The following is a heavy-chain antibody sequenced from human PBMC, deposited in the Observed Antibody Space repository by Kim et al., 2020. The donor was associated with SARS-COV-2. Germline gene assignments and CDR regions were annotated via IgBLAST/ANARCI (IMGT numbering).Heavy chain of an antibody. J-gene: IGHJ4*02. CDR3: AKDGSGSYYNYFDY. V-gene: IGHV3-23*01. Sequence: ADSGKGRFTISRDNSKNTLYLQMNSLRAEETAVYYCAKDGSGSYYNYFDYWGQGTLVTVSS. D-gene: IGHD3-10*01.